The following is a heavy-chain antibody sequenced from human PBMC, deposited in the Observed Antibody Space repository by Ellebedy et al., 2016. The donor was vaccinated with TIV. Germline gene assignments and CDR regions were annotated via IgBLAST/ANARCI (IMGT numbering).Heavy chain of an antibody. CDR1: GDSISNNDYY. CDR3: VRGDYYGLADS. Sequence: SETLSLXXNVSGDSISNNDYYWSWIRQPPGKGLEWIGYVYYSGSTTYNPSLKRRVTISVDTSKNQFSLKLNSVTPADTAVYYCVRGDYYGLADSWGQGSLVTVSS. CDR2: VYYSGST. J-gene: IGHJ4*02. V-gene: IGHV4-61*08. D-gene: IGHD3-10*01.